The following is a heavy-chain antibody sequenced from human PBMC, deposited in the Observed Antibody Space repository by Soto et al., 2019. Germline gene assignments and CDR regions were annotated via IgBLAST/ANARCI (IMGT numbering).Heavy chain of an antibody. CDR1: GGSISSSNW. CDR2: IYHSGST. CDR3: AAASSSSWSSGYYYYGMDV. J-gene: IGHJ6*02. D-gene: IGHD6-13*01. V-gene: IGHV4-4*02. Sequence: PSETLSLTCAVSGGSISSSNWWSWVRQPPGKGLEWIGEIYHSGSTNYIPSLKSRVTISVDKSKNQFSLKLSSVSAADTAVYYCAAASSSSWSSGYYYYGMDVWGQGTTVTVSS.